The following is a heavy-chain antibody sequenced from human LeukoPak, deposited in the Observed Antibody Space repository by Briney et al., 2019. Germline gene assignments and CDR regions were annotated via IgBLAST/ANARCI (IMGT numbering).Heavy chain of an antibody. CDR1: GFTFSSYW. J-gene: IGHJ4*02. CDR2: IKEDGSVK. V-gene: IGHV3-7*01. Sequence: GGSLRLSCAASGFTFSSYWMSWVRQAPGKGLEWVANIKEDGSVKYYVDSVKGRFTISRDNAKNSLYLQMNSLRAEDTAVYYCSRDRARYSDYWGQGTLVTVSS. CDR3: SRDRARYSDY.